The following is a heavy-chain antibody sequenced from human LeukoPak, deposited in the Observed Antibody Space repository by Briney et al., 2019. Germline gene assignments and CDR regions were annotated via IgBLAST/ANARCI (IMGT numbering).Heavy chain of an antibody. D-gene: IGHD5-18*01. Sequence: PGGSLRLSCAASGFTFSSYWMHWVRQPPGKGLVWVSHMNSHGSSTNYADSVRGRFTISRDNPKKTLYLQMNSLRAEDTAVYYCARARSSYGYGDAFDIWGQGTMVTVSS. CDR3: ARARSSYGYGDAFDI. CDR2: MNSHGSST. J-gene: IGHJ3*02. CDR1: GFTFSSYW. V-gene: IGHV3-74*01.